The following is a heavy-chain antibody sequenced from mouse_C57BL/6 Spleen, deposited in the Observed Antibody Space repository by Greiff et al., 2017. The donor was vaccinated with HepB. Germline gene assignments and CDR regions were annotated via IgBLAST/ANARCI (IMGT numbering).Heavy chain of an antibody. CDR2: IDPEDGET. V-gene: IGHV14-2*01. D-gene: IGHD3-2*02. J-gene: IGHJ4*01. Sequence: EVQLQQSGAELVKPGASVKLSCTASGFNIKDYYMHWVKQRTEQGLEWIGRIDPEDGETKYAPKCQGKATITADTSSNTAYLQLSSLTSEDTAVYYCARSQATDYYAMDYWGQGTSVTVSS. CDR3: ARSQATDYYAMDY. CDR1: GFNIKDYY.